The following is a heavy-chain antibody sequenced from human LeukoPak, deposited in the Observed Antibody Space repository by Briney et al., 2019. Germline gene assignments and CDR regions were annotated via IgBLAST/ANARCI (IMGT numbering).Heavy chain of an antibody. D-gene: IGHD2-2*01. J-gene: IGHJ5*02. CDR3: ARGSTLGSCTSSSCHNWFDP. CDR1: GFTFSTFS. Sequence: GGSLRLSCAASGFTFSTFSMNWVRQAPGKGLEWVSSISGRSNYIFYADSVKGRFTISRDSAENSLYLLLNSLRVEDTAVYYCARGSTLGSCTSSSCHNWFDPWGQGTLVTVSS. CDR2: ISGRSNYI. V-gene: IGHV3-21*01.